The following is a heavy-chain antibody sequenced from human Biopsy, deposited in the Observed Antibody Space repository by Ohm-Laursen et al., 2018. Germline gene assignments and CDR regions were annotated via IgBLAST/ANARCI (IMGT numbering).Heavy chain of an antibody. V-gene: IGHV4-59*08. CDR3: ARRGSGGRSFDH. CDR1: GGSISSFY. J-gene: IGHJ4*02. CDR2: IYDSGST. D-gene: IGHD2-15*01. Sequence: SGTLSLTCVVSGGSISSFYWTWIRQPPGQGPEWIGDIYDSGSTNYKPSLKSRVIISVDTSKNQFSLNLSSVTAADTAVYYCARRGSGGRSFDHWGQGTLVTVSS.